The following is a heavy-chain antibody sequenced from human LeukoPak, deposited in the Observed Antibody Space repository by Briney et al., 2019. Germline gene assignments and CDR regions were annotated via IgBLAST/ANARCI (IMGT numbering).Heavy chain of an antibody. CDR2: INANSGGT. D-gene: IGHD2-21*02. Sequence: ASVKVSCKASGYTFTGYYIHWVRQAPGQGLEWMGWINANSGGTNYAQKFQGRVTMNRDTSVNTTYMELSRLRSDDTAVFYCARVDKPFCGGDCHLDFWGQGTLVTVSS. CDR1: GYTFTGYY. J-gene: IGHJ4*02. V-gene: IGHV1-2*02. CDR3: ARVDKPFCGGDCHLDF.